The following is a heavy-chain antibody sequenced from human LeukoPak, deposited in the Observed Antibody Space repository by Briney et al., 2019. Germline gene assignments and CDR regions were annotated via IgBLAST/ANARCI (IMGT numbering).Heavy chain of an antibody. Sequence: GSLRLSCAASGFTFSSYAMSWVRQAPGKGLEWVSPTSGSGDSTYYADSVKGRFTISRDNSKNTLYLQMNSLRAEDTAVYYCAKGRGFTSTSCYNYWGQGTLVTVSS. V-gene: IGHV3-23*01. CDR2: TSGSGDST. D-gene: IGHD2-2*02. CDR3: AKGRGFTSTSCYNY. J-gene: IGHJ4*02. CDR1: GFTFSSYA.